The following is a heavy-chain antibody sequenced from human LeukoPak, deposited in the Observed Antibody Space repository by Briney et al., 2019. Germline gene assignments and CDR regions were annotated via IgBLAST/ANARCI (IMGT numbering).Heavy chain of an antibody. V-gene: IGHV3-30*04. CDR3: AREEVDGVVVPAARAGYYGMDV. CDR2: ISYDGSNK. CDR1: GFTFSSYA. Sequence: GGSLRLSCAASGFTFSSYAMHWVRQAPGKGLEWVAVISYDGSNKYYADSVKGRSTISRDNSKNTLYLQMNSLRAEDTAVYYCAREEVDGVVVPAARAGYYGMDVWGQGTTVTVSS. J-gene: IGHJ6*02. D-gene: IGHD2-2*01.